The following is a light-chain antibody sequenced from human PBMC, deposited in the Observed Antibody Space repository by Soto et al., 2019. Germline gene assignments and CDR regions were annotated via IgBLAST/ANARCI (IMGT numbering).Light chain of an antibody. CDR2: DTS. CDR3: QRFNRWPLS. CDR1: QSVGST. V-gene: IGKV3-15*01. Sequence: EIVLTQSPAALSVSPGERATLSCWASQSVGSTLNWYQQRPGQAPRLIIYDTSIRATGIPARSSGSGSGTEFTLTIASLQSEDSGVYYCQRFNRWPLSFGGGTKVEI. J-gene: IGKJ4*01.